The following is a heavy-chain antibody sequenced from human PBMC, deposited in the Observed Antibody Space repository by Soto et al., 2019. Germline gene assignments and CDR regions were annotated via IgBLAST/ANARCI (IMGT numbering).Heavy chain of an antibody. Sequence: QVQLEESGGGVVQHGRSLRLSCKASGFTFTSYGMHWVRQAPGKGLEWVALISYDGSDKLYADSVEGRFTISRDNSKNTVYLQMNSLRIEDTAMYHCGKFSDIEVPGMGDWFDPWGQGTLATVTS. CDR2: ISYDGSDK. V-gene: IGHV3-30*18. CDR3: GKFSDIEVPGMGDWFDP. D-gene: IGHD6-19*01. J-gene: IGHJ5*02. CDR1: GFTFTSYG.